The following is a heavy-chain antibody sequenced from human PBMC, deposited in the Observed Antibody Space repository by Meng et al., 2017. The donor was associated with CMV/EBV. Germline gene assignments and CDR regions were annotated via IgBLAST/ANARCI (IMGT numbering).Heavy chain of an antibody. Sequence: GESLKISCAASGFTFSTYAMHWVRQAPGQGLESVAVISYDGSNEYYADSVKGRFTISRDNSKNTLYLQMNSLRAGDTAVYYCTRTRDVLWFLEWLLPIDYWGQGTLVTVSS. J-gene: IGHJ4*02. D-gene: IGHD3-3*01. CDR3: TRTRDVLWFLEWLLPIDY. CDR2: ISYDGSNE. CDR1: GFTFSTYA. V-gene: IGHV3-30*04.